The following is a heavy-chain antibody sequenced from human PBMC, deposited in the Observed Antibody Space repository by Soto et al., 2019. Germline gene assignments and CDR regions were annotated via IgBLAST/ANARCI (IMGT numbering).Heavy chain of an antibody. CDR2: TYPGDSDT. V-gene: IGHV5-51*01. Sequence: PGESLKISCKGSGYSFTSYWIGWVRQMPGKGLEWMGITYPGDSDTRYSPSFQGQVTISADKSISTAYLQWSSLKASDTAMYYCARPGSGSYPQVPRWYYGMDVWGQGTTVTVSS. CDR1: GYSFTSYW. J-gene: IGHJ6*02. CDR3: ARPGSGSYPQVPRWYYGMDV. D-gene: IGHD3-10*01.